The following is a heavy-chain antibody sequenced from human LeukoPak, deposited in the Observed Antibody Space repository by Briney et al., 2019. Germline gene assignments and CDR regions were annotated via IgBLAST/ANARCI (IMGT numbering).Heavy chain of an antibody. CDR3: ARGSIVVVVAARWAFDI. D-gene: IGHD2-15*01. CDR2: IIPFFGTA. J-gene: IGHJ3*02. CDR1: GRTFSSYA. V-gene: IGHV1-69*06. Sequence: SVKVSYNASGRTFSSYAISWVRQAPGQGLEWMGGIIPFFGTANYAQKFQGRVTITADKSTSTAYMELSSLRSEDTAVYYCARGSIVVVVAARWAFDIWGQGTMVTVSS.